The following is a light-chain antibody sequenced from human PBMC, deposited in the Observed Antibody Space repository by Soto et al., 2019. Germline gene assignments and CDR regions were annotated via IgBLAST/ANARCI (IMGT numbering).Light chain of an antibody. CDR2: AAS. Sequence: DIQMTQSPSSLSASVGDRVTITCRASQSISSYLNWYQQKPGKAPKLLIYAASSLQSGVPSRFSGSGSGIDFTLTISSLQPEDFATYYCQQGYNTPRTFGQGTKLEIK. V-gene: IGKV1-39*01. CDR3: QQGYNTPRT. CDR1: QSISSY. J-gene: IGKJ2*01.